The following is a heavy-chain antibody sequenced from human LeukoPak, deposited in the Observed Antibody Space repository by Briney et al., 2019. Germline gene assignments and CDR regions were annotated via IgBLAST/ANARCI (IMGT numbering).Heavy chain of an antibody. CDR1: RFTFSSYS. CDR3: ARSIRFLEWITNNYFDY. J-gene: IGHJ4*02. Sequence: GGSLRLSCAASRFTFSSYSMNWVRQAPGKGLEWVSYISSSSSTIYYADSVKGRFTISRDNAKNSLYLQMNSLRAEDTAVYYCARSIRFLEWITNNYFDYWGQGTLVTVSS. V-gene: IGHV3-48*01. D-gene: IGHD3-3*01. CDR2: ISSSSSTI.